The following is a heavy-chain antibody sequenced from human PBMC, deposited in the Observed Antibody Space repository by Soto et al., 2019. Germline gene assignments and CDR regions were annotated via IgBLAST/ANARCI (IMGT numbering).Heavy chain of an antibody. Sequence: GVSLRLSCPASGFTFSSYDMNWVRQAPGKGLEWVSSISSRSSYIYYADSWKGRFTISRDNAKNSLYLQMNSLRAEDTAVYYCAREGFNYFDTSGYPTYGMDVWGQGTTVTVSS. CDR2: ISSRSSYI. CDR3: AREGFNYFDTSGYPTYGMDV. V-gene: IGHV3-21*01. D-gene: IGHD3-22*01. CDR1: GFTFSSYD. J-gene: IGHJ6*02.